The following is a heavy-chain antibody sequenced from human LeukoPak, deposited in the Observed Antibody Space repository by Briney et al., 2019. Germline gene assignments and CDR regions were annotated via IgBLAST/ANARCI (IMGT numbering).Heavy chain of an antibody. J-gene: IGHJ4*02. D-gene: IGHD3-10*01. CDR1: GYTFTGYY. CDR3: ARDLVVPYYYGSGSSIVPYY. CDR2: IDPNSGGT. Sequence: ASVKVSCKASGYTFTGYYMHWVRQAPGQGLEWMGWIDPNSGGTNYAQKSQGRVTMTRDTSISTAYMELSRLRSDDTAVYYCARDLVVPYYYGSGSSIVPYYWGQGTLVTVSS. V-gene: IGHV1-2*02.